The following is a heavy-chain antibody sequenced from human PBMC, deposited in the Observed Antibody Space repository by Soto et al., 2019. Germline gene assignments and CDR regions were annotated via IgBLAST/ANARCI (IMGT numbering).Heavy chain of an antibody. CDR3: ARETDSGSYYTFDI. CDR1: GGSISSYY. Sequence: QVQLQESGPGLVKPSETLSLTCTVSGGSISSYYWSWIRQPPGKGLEWIGNIHNSGSTNYKPSLKSGVTISVDTSKNQFSLKLSSVTAADTAVYYCARETDSGSYYTFDIWGQGTMVTVSS. CDR2: IHNSGST. D-gene: IGHD1-26*01. V-gene: IGHV4-59*01. J-gene: IGHJ3*02.